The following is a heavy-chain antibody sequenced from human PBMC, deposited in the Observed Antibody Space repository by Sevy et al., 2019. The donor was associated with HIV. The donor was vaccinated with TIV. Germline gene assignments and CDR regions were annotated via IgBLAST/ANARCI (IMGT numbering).Heavy chain of an antibody. CDR3: AKVVWPDDIDPFYYDSYGMDV. V-gene: IGHV3-23*01. D-gene: IGHD2-8*01. CDR2: ISGSGDST. Sequence: GGSLRLSCAASGFTFSNYAINWVRQAPGKGLEWVSRISGSGDSTFYADSVKGRFTISRDNSKNTVHLQMKSLRVEDTAVYYCAKVVWPDDIDPFYYDSYGMDVWGQGTTVTVSS. J-gene: IGHJ6*02. CDR1: GFTFSNYA.